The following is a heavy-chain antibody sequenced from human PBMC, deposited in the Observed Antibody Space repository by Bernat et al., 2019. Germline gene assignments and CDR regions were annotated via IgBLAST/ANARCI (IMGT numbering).Heavy chain of an antibody. V-gene: IGHV3-15*07. CDR1: GFTFSNAW. CDR2: IKSKTDGGTT. J-gene: IGHJ4*02. Sequence: EVQLVESGGGLVKPGGSLRLSCAASGFTFSNAWMNWVRQAPGKGLGWVGRIKSKTDGGTTDYAAPVKGRFTIPRDNQNTTRYLQMNSQKPETTAVYYCTRRSSSSGWSYFDYWGQGTLVTVSS. CDR3: TRRSSSSGWSYFDY. D-gene: IGHD6-19*01.